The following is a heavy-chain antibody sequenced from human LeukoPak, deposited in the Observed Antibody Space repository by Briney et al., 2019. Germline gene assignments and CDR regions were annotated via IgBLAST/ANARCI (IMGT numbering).Heavy chain of an antibody. CDR2: IKQDGSEK. CDR1: GFTFSSYW. V-gene: IGHV3-7*01. D-gene: IGHD5-18*01. J-gene: IGHJ4*02. Sequence: PGGSLRLSCAASGFTFSSYWMNWVRQAPGKGLEWVANIKQDGSEKYYVDSVKGRFTISRDNAKNSLYLQMNSLRPEDTAVYYCTRRGTRAYTYGNDYWGQGTLVTVSS. CDR3: TRRGTRAYTYGNDY.